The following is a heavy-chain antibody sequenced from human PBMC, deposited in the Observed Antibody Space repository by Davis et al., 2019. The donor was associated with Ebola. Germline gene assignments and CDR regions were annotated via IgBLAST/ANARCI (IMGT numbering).Heavy chain of an antibody. J-gene: IGHJ4*02. CDR2: IYYSGST. Sequence: PSETLSLTCTVPGGSISSYYWSWIRQPPGKGLEWTGYIYYSGSTYYNPSLKSRVTMSVDTSKNQFSLKLSSVTAADTAVYYCTRHPYPRSIAARGARSFFDYWGQGTLVTVSS. D-gene: IGHD6-6*01. CDR3: TRHPYPRSIAARGARSFFDY. V-gene: IGHV4-59*04. CDR1: GGSISSYY.